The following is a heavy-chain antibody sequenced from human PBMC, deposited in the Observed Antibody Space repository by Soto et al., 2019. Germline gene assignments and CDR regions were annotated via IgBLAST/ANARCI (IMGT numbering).Heavy chain of an antibody. J-gene: IGHJ5*02. CDR2: IYYSGST. Sequence: SETLSLTCTVSGGSISSSSCYWGWIRQPPGKGLEWIGSIYYSGSTYYNPSLKSRVTISVDTSKNQFSLKLSSVTAADTAVYYCARQAHQGPYYDILTGRERADWFDPWGQGTLVTVSS. V-gene: IGHV4-39*01. CDR1: GGSISSSSCY. D-gene: IGHD3-9*01. CDR3: ARQAHQGPYYDILTGRERADWFDP.